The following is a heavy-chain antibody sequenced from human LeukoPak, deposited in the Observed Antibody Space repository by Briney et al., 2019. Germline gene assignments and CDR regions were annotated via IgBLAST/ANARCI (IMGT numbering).Heavy chain of an antibody. CDR3: ARDLKDVGYCSSWYVSDD. D-gene: IGHD6-13*01. Sequence: GGSLRLSCAASGFTFSSYSMNWVRRAPGKGLEWVSSISSSSSYIYYADSVRGRFTISRDNAKNSLYLQMNSLRAEDTAVYYWARDLKDVGYCSSWYVSDDWGKGALVTVSS. J-gene: IGHJ4*02. CDR2: ISSSSSYI. V-gene: IGHV3-21*01. CDR1: GFTFSSYS.